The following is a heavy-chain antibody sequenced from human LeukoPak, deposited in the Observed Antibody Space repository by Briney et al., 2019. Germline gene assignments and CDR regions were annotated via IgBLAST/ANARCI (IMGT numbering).Heavy chain of an antibody. J-gene: IGHJ4*02. D-gene: IGHD5-18*01. Sequence: SGPTLVKPTQTLTLTCTFSGFSLSTSGVGVGWICQPPGKALEWLALIYWADDKRSSLSLKSRLTTPRDTSKNQVVLTMTNMDPVDTATYYCAHLKLGYGYLDYWGQGNLVTVSS. CDR3: AHLKLGYGYLDY. CDR1: GFSLSTSGVG. V-gene: IGHV2-5*02. CDR2: IYWADDK.